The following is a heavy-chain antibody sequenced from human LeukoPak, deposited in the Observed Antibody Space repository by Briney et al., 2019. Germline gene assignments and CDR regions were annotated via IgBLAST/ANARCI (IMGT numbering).Heavy chain of an antibody. D-gene: IGHD1-1*01. CDR1: GDSISSFY. Sequence: SETLSLTCSVSGDSISSFYCTWLRQPAGKGLEWIGCIYTTGSTNYNPSLKSRVTMSADPSKNQFSPKLNSVTAADTAVYYCARIRSNWNYFDSWGQGTLVTVSS. V-gene: IGHV4-4*07. CDR2: IYTTGST. CDR3: ARIRSNWNYFDS. J-gene: IGHJ4*02.